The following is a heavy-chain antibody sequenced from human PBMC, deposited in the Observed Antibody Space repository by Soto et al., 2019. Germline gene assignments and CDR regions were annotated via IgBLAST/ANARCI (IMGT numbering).Heavy chain of an antibody. CDR2: IYSGGST. V-gene: IGHV3-53*01. CDR1: GFTVSSNY. Sequence: GGSLRLSCAASGFTVSSNYMSWVRQAPGKGLEWVSVIYSGGSTYYADSVKGRFTISRDNSKNTLYLQMNSLRAEDTAVYYCARTRIIVGATVDYFDYWGQGTLVTVSS. J-gene: IGHJ4*02. CDR3: ARTRIIVGATVDYFDY. D-gene: IGHD1-26*01.